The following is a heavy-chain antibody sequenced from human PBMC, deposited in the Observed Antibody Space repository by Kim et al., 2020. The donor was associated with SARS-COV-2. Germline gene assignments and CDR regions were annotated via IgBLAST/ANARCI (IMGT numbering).Heavy chain of an antibody. Sequence: GGSLRLSCAASGFTFSSYAMSWVRQAPGKGLEWVSAISGSGGSTYYADSVKGRFTISRDNSKNTLYLQMNSLRAEDTAVYYCAKVGDFDYCGGDCYSNWGDAFDIWGQGTMVTVSS. V-gene: IGHV3-23*01. CDR2: ISGSGGST. CDR3: AKVGDFDYCGGDCYSNWGDAFDI. CDR1: GFTFSSYA. D-gene: IGHD2-21*02. J-gene: IGHJ3*02.